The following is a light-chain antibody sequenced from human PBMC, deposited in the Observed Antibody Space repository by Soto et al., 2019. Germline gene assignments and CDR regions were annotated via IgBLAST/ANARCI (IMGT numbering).Light chain of an antibody. CDR1: SSDVGGYNY. CDR2: DVS. V-gene: IGLV2-14*01. CDR3: SSCTSSSTVV. J-gene: IGLJ2*01. Sequence: QSALTQPASVSGSPGQSITISCTGTSSDVGGYNYVSWYQQHPGKAPKLMIYDVSNRPSGVSNRFSGSKSGNTASLTISGLKAEDEADYYCSSCTSSSTVVFGGGTKLTVL.